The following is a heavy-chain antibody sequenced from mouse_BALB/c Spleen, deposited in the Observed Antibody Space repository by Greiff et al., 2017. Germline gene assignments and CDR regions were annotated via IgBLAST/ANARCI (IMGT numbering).Heavy chain of an antibody. CDR2: ISYSGST. Sequence: DVKLQESGPGLVKPSQSLSLTCTVTGYSITSDYAWNWIRQFPGNKLEWMGYISYSGSTSYNPSLKSRISITRDTSKNQFFLQLNSVTTEDTATYYCARDDYDLYYAMDYWGQGTSVTVSS. J-gene: IGHJ4*01. V-gene: IGHV3-2*02. D-gene: IGHD2-4*01. CDR3: ARDDYDLYYAMDY. CDR1: GYSITSDYA.